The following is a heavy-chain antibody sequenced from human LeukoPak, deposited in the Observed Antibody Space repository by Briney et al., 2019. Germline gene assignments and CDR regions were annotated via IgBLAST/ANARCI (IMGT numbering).Heavy chain of an antibody. CDR1: GLTISSYS. CDR2: ISSSSGNI. D-gene: IGHD3-16*02. Sequence: GGSLRLSCAASGLTISSYSMNWVRQAPGKGLEWVSYISSSSGNIYYADSVKGRFTISRDNAKTSLYLQMNSLRAEDTALYYCARDRGGIGYYMDVWGKGTTVTVSS. CDR3: ARDRGGIGYYMDV. J-gene: IGHJ6*03. V-gene: IGHV3-48*04.